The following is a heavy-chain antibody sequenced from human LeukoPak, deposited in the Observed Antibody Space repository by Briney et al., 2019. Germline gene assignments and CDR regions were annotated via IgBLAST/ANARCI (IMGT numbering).Heavy chain of an antibody. D-gene: IGHD2-15*01. CDR2: IRSKAYGGTT. Sequence: GGSLRLSCTASGFTFGDYAMSWFRQAPGKGLEWVGFIRSKAYGGTTECAASVKGRFTISRDDSKSIAYLQMNSLKTEDTAVYYCTRDCSGGSCYSDHYYYYYMDVWGKGTTVTVSS. CDR3: TRDCSGGSCYSDHYYYYYMDV. V-gene: IGHV3-49*03. J-gene: IGHJ6*03. CDR1: GFTFGDYA.